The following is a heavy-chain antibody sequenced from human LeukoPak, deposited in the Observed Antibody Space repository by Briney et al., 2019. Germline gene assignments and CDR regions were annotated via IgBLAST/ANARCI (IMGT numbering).Heavy chain of an antibody. V-gene: IGHV3-21*01. D-gene: IGHD5-24*01. CDR1: GFTFSSYS. J-gene: IGHJ4*02. Sequence: GGSLRLSCAASGFTFSSYSMNWVRQAPGKGLEWVSSISVRSSYIHYSDSTKGRFTISRDDAKNSLYLQMSSLRAEDTAVYYCARDLLLGMATTNYDYWGQGTLVTVSS. CDR3: ARDLLLGMATTNYDY. CDR2: ISVRSSYI.